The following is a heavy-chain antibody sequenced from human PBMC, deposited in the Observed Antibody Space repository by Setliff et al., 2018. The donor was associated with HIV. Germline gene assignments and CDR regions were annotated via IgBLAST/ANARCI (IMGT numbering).Heavy chain of an antibody. V-gene: IGHV4-34*01. CDR3: ARGRILYGNDY. J-gene: IGHJ4*02. D-gene: IGHD3-10*01. CDR1: GGSFSGYY. Sequence: SETLSLTCAVYGGSFSGYYWSWIRQPPGKGLEWIGEINHSGSTNYNPSLKSRVTISVDTSKNQFSLKLSSVIAADTAVYYCARGRILYGNDYWGQGTLVTVSS. CDR2: INHSGST.